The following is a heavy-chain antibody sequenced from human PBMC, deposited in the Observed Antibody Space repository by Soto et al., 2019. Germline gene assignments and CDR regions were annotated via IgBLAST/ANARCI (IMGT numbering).Heavy chain of an antibody. D-gene: IGHD2-15*01. J-gene: IGHJ4*02. CDR2: ISYDGSNQ. CDR1: GFTFSAYG. V-gene: IGHV3-30*18. CDR3: ANIPSCSGGHCYSWGIDY. Sequence: QVQLVESGGGVVQPGRSLRLSCVASGFTFSAYGMHWVRQAPGKGLEWVAFISYDGSNQDYVDSVKGRFTISRDDSKNMLYLQMNSLRPEDTAVYYCANIPSCSGGHCYSWGIDYWGQGTLETVSS.